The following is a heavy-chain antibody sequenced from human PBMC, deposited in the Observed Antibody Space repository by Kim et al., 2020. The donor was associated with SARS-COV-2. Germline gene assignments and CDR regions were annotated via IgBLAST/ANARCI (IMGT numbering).Heavy chain of an antibody. Sequence: NPSLKSRVTISVDTSKNQFSLKLSSVTAADTAVYYCARLTGGRVGGWFDPWGQGTLVTVSS. V-gene: IGHV4-59*08. J-gene: IGHJ5*02. CDR3: ARLTGGRVGGWFDP. D-gene: IGHD2-15*01.